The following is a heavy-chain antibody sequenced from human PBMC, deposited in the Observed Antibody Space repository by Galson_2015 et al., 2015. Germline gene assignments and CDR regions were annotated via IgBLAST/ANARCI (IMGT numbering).Heavy chain of an antibody. D-gene: IGHD4-23*01. CDR1: GFTFSSYW. CDR3: AREGGYGGTMGAFDI. J-gene: IGHJ3*02. V-gene: IGHV3-74*01. CDR2: INSDGSST. Sequence: SLRLSCAASGFTFSSYWMHWVRQAPGKGLVWVSRINSDGSSTSYADSVKGRFTISRDNAKNTLYLQMNSLRAEDTAVYYCAREGGYGGTMGAFDIWGQGTMATVSS.